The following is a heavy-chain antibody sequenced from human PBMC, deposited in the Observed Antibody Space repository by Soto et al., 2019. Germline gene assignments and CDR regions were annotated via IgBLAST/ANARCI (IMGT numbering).Heavy chain of an antibody. D-gene: IGHD3-22*01. CDR2: IYYSGST. V-gene: IGHV4-59*01. CDR3: ATSPTRGYDSSGYGGMDV. Sequence: SETLSLTCTVSGGSISSYYWSWIRQPPGKGLEWIGYIYYSGSTNYNPSLKSRVTISVDTSKNQFSLKLSSVTAEDTAVYYCATSPTRGYDSSGYGGMDVWGQGTTVTVSS. CDR1: GGSISSYY. J-gene: IGHJ6*02.